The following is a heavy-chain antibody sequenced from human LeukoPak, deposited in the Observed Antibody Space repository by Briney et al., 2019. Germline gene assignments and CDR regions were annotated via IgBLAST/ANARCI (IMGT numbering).Heavy chain of an antibody. D-gene: IGHD1/OR15-1a*01. CDR3: AKTARTLDY. CDR1: GFTFCGFY. J-gene: IGHJ4*02. Sequence: GGPVRLSCSASGFTFCGFYMTWIRQAPGGGLEWISYISTTGSDISYADSVKGRFTISRDNVKNSLYLQMNSLTAEDTAVYYCAKTARTLDYWGQGTLVTVSS. V-gene: IGHV3-11*01. CDR2: ISTTGSDI.